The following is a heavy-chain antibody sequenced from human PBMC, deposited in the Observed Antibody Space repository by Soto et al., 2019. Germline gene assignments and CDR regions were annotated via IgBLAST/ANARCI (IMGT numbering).Heavy chain of an antibody. Sequence: GGSLRLSCVGSGFTFSTYSINWVRQAPGKGRGWGSSIRSRSDIYYADSVKGRFTSSRDNAKNSVSLQMNSLRAEDKAVYYCAREYTASPLAYGFDLWGQGTTVTVSS. V-gene: IGHV3-21*01. CDR2: IRSRSDI. D-gene: IGHD2-2*02. J-gene: IGHJ6*02. CDR3: AREYTASPLAYGFDL. CDR1: GFTFSTYS.